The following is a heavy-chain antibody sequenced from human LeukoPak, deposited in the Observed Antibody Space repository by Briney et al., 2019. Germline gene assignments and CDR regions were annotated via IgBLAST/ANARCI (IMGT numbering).Heavy chain of an antibody. J-gene: IGHJ4*02. V-gene: IGHV3-30*02. CDR1: GFMFRTYG. CDR2: VRDDGSTK. Sequence: GSLRLSCAASGFMFRTYGMHWVRQAPRKGLEWMAFVRDDGSTKYYGDPVKGRFTIPRDNSKSTLYLQMNSLRAEDTAVYYCAKDPTTARTPDYWGQGTLVTVSS. CDR3: AKDPTTARTPDY. D-gene: IGHD4-11*01.